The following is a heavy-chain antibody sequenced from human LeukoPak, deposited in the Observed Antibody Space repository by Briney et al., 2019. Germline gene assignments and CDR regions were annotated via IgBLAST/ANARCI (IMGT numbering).Heavy chain of an antibody. CDR2: IKQDGSEK. CDR3: ARGSSSWIVY. Sequence: PGGSLRLSCAASGFTFSGRWMSWVRQAPGKGLEWVANIKQDGSEKYYVDSVKGRFTISRDNAKNSLCLQMNSLRAEDTAVYYCARGSSSWIVYWGQGTLVTVSS. CDR1: GFTFSGRW. V-gene: IGHV3-7*01. J-gene: IGHJ4*02. D-gene: IGHD6-13*01.